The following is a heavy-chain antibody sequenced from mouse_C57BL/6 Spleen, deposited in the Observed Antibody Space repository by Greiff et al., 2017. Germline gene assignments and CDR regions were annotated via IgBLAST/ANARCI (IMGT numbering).Heavy chain of an antibody. CDR3: AREKGPRGNFDD. D-gene: IGHD3-3*01. CDR2: IDPSDSYT. J-gene: IGHJ2*01. V-gene: IGHV1-59*01. CDR1: GYTFTSYW. Sequence: QVQLQQPGAELVRPGTSVKLSCKASGYTFTSYWMHWVKQRPGQGLEWIGVIDPSDSYTNYNQKFKGKATLTVDTSSSTAYMQLSSLTSEDSAVYYCAREKGPRGNFDDWGQGTTLTVSS.